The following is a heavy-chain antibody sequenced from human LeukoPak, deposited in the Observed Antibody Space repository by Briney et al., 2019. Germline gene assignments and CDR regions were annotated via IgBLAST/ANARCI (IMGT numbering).Heavy chain of an antibody. CDR3: VRDDSRYGGSPGY. Sequence: GRSLRLSCAASGFTFSMHWMSWVRQPPGKGLGWVSNKKEDGSEKYYVNSMTGRFTISRDNAKNSLYLQMNSLRAEDTAGYYCVRDDSRYGGSPGYWGQGTLVIV. CDR1: GFTFSMHW. J-gene: IGHJ4*02. V-gene: IGHV3-7*01. D-gene: IGHD1-26*01. CDR2: KKEDGSEK.